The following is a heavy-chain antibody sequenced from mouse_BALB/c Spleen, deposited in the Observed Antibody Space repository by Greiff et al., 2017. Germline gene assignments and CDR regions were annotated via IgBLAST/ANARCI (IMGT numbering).Heavy chain of an antibody. CDR2: IWAGGST. CDR1: GFSLTSYG. V-gene: IGHV2-9*02. D-gene: IGHD2-3*01. Sequence: QVQLKESGPGLVAPSQSLSITCTVSGFSLTSYGVHWVRQPPGKGLEWLGVIWAGGSTNYNSALMSRLSISKDNSKSQVFLKMNSLQTDDTAMYYCAREGGGYYEGVRYFDYGGQGTTLTVSS. CDR3: AREGGGYYEGVRYFDY. J-gene: IGHJ2*01.